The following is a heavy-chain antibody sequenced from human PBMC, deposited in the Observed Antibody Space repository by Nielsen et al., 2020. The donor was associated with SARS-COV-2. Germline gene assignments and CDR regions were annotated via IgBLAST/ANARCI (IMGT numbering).Heavy chain of an antibody. CDR2: IYYSGST. J-gene: IGHJ3*02. CDR3: ARHIIVGATGDAFDI. D-gene: IGHD1-26*01. V-gene: IGHV4-39*01. CDR1: GGSISSSSYY. Sequence: SETLSLTCTVSGGSISSSSYYWGWIRQPPGKGLEWIGSIYYSGSTYYNPSLKSRVTISVDTSKNQFSLKLSSVTAADTAVYYCARHIIVGATGDAFDIWGQGTMVTVSS.